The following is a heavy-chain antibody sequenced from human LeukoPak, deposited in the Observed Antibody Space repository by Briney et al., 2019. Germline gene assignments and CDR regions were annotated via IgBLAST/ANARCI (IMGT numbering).Heavy chain of an antibody. CDR1: GFTFDDYA. V-gene: IGHV3-9*01. J-gene: IGHJ4*02. D-gene: IGHD6-13*01. CDR2: ISWNSGRI. CDR3: VKEIAAAGTGGVDY. Sequence: PGRSLRLSCAASGFTFDDYAMHGVRQPPGKGLEGVSGISWNSGRIGYADSVKGRFTISRDNAKNSLYLQMNSLRVEDTALYYCVKEIAAAGTGGVDYWGQGTLVTVSS.